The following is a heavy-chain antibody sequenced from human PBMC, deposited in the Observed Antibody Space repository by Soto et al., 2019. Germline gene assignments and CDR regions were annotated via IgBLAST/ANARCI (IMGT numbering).Heavy chain of an antibody. CDR1: GFTFSSYA. D-gene: IGHD4-4*01. CDR3: ARESYSNLYYYYGMDV. Sequence: VQLLESGGGLVQPGGSLRLSCAASGFTFSSYAISWVRQAPGQGLEWMGGIIPIFGTANYAQKFQGRVTITADKSTSTAYMELSSLRSEDTAVYYCARESYSNLYYYYGMDVWGQGTTVTVSS. CDR2: IIPIFGTA. V-gene: IGHV1-69*06. J-gene: IGHJ6*02.